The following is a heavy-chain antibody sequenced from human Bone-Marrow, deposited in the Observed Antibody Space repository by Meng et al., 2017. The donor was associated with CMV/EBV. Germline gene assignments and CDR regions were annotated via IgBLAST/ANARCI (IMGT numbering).Heavy chain of an antibody. Sequence: SETLSLTCTVSGGSISSYYWSWIRQPPGKGLEWIGYIYYSGSTYYNPSLKSRVTISVDTSKNQFSLKLSSVTAADTAVYYCARVDCSGGSCYGAWFDPWGQGTLVTVSS. D-gene: IGHD2-15*01. CDR1: GGSISSYY. CDR3: ARVDCSGGSCYGAWFDP. V-gene: IGHV4-30-4*08. CDR2: IYYSGST. J-gene: IGHJ5*02.